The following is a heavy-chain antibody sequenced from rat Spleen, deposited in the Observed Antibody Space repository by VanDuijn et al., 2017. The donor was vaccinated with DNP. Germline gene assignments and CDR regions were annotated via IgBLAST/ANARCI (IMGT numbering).Heavy chain of an antibody. J-gene: IGHJ2*01. D-gene: IGHD1-4*01. V-gene: IGHV5-31*01. CDR2: IGSTGDNT. Sequence: EVQLVESGGGLVQPGRSLKLSCVASGFTFSNYWMTWIRQAPGKGLEWVASIGSTGDNTYYSDSVKGRFSLSRDNAKSTLYLQMDSLRSEDTATYYCAGRPPPTRGPFDYWGQGVTVTVSS. CDR1: GFTFSNYW. CDR3: AGRPPPTRGPFDY.